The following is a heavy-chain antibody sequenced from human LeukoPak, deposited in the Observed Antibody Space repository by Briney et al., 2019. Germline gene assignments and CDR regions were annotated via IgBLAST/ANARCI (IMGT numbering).Heavy chain of an antibody. CDR1: GFTFSSYA. CDR3: AKDFYDSSGSRYDY. J-gene: IGHJ4*02. D-gene: IGHD3-22*01. CDR2: ISGSGGST. Sequence: GGSLRLSCAASGFTFSSYAMSWVRQAPGKGLEWVSAISGSGGSTYYADSVRGRFTISRDNSKNTLFMQMNSLRAEDTAVYYCAKDFYDSSGSRYDYWGQGTLVTVSS. V-gene: IGHV3-23*01.